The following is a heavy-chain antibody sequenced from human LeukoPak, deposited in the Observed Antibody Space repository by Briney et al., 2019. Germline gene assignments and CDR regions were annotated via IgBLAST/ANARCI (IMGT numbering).Heavy chain of an antibody. V-gene: IGHV3-30*18. Sequence: PGKSLRLSCAASGFIFNNYGMHWVRQAPGKGLEWVAVIPTDGNYKHSADSVKGRFNISRDNSKNALYLQMNSLRVEDTAVYYCAKDRLWFGEKHLDYWGQGTPVTVSS. CDR1: GFIFNNYG. CDR2: IPTDGNYK. J-gene: IGHJ4*02. CDR3: AKDRLWFGEKHLDY. D-gene: IGHD3-10*01.